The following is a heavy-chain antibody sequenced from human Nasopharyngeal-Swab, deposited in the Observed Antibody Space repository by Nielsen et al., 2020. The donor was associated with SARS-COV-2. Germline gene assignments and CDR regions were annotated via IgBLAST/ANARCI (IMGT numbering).Heavy chain of an antibody. CDR3: AHLYCSGGSCYLDWFDP. D-gene: IGHD2-15*01. V-gene: IGHV2-5*02. Sequence: SGPTLVKPTQTLTLTCTFSGFSLSTSGVGVGWIRQPPGKALEWLALIYWDDDKRYSPSLKSRLTITKDTSKNQVVLTMTNMDPVDTATYYCAHLYCSGGSCYLDWFDPWGQGTLVTVSS. CDR1: GFSLSTSGVG. CDR2: IYWDDDK. J-gene: IGHJ5*02.